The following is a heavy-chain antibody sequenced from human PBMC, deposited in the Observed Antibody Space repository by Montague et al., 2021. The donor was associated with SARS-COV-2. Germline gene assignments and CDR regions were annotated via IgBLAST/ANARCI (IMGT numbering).Heavy chain of an antibody. CDR3: ARSRANVPSRPGFDY. Sequence: SETLSLTCTVAGASVTSGNFDWSWIRQPPGKGLEWIGYMYYTGHTNYNPSLESRVTMPVDPSKNQFSLTLTSVTAADTAVYYCARSRANVPSRPGFDYWGQGALVTGSS. CDR1: GASVTSGNFD. J-gene: IGHJ4*02. D-gene: IGHD6-6*01. V-gene: IGHV4-61*01. CDR2: MYYTGHT.